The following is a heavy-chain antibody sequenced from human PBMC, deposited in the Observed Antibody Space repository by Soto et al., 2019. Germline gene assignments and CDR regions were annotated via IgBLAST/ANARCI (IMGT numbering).Heavy chain of an antibody. V-gene: IGHV3-53*01. CDR1: GFTVSSNY. CDR3: ARLTYYYDSSGYAFDY. J-gene: IGHJ4*02. D-gene: IGHD3-22*01. CDR2: IYSGGST. Sequence: GGSLRLSCAASGFTVSSNYMSWVRQAPGKGLEWVSVIYSGGSTYYADSVKGRFTISRDNSKNTLYLQMNSLRAEDTAVYYCARLTYYYDSSGYAFDYWGQGTLVTVSS.